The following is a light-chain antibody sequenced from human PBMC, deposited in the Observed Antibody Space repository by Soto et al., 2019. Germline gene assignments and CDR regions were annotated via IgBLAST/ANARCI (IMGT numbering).Light chain of an antibody. CDR2: GAS. J-gene: IGKJ4*01. CDR1: QSVSSH. CDR3: QQYDDWRLLT. V-gene: IGKV3-15*01. Sequence: EVVMTQSPATMSVSPGHKATLSCRASQSVSSHLAWYQQKPGQAPRLLIYGASTRASGVPARFSGSGSGTEFTLTISSLQSEDFAIYYCQQYDDWRLLTFGGGTKVEI.